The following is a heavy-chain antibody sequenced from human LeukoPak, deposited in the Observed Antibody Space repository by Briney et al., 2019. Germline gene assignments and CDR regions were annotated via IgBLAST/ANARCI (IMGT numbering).Heavy chain of an antibody. J-gene: IGHJ4*02. V-gene: IGHV4-30-4*01. CDR3: ARDLLNEGNHLDY. Sequence: PSETLSLTCTVSGGSISSGDYYWSWIRQLPGKGLEWIGYIYYSGSTYYNPSLKSRVTISVDTSKNQFSLKLSSVTAADTAVYYCARDLLNEGNHLDYWGQGTLVTVSS. CDR2: IYYSGST. CDR1: GGSISSGDYY. D-gene: IGHD4-23*01.